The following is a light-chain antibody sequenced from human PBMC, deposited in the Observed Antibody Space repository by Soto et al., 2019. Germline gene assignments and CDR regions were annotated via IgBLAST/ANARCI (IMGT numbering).Light chain of an antibody. Sequence: DIQMTQSPSTLSASVGDRVTITCRASQSISRWLAWHQQKPGKAPRLLIYDASNLQRGVPSRFSGSGSGTEFTLTIKSLQTEDFAKYYCQQYNDYSGMFGQGTKVDIQ. J-gene: IGKJ1*01. CDR3: QQYNDYSGM. CDR2: DAS. V-gene: IGKV1-5*01. CDR1: QSISRW.